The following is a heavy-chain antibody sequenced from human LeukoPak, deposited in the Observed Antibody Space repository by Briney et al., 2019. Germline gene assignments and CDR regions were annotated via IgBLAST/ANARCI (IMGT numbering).Heavy chain of an antibody. CDR1: GFTFSNAW. V-gene: IGHV3-15*01. D-gene: IGHD3-22*01. Sequence: GGSLRLSCAASGFTFSNAWMSWVRQAPGKGLEWVGRIKSNTDGGTTDYSAPVRGRFTIFRDDSKHTLYLQMNSLQTEDTAVYYCTTGDHDTYGHWGQGTLVTVSS. J-gene: IGHJ4*02. CDR2: IKSNTDGGTT. CDR3: TTGDHDTYGH.